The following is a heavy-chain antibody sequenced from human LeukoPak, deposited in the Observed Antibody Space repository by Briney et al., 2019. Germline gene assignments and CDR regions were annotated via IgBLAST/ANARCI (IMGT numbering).Heavy chain of an antibody. V-gene: IGHV4-31*03. Sequence: SQTLSLTCTVSGGSISSGGYYWSWIRQHPGKGLEWIGYIYYSGSTYYNPSLKSRVTISVDTSKNQFSLKLSSVTAADTAVYYCARAQFYYYYDSSGPDAFDTWGQGTMVTVSS. CDR2: IYYSGST. CDR1: GGSISSGGYY. J-gene: IGHJ3*02. D-gene: IGHD3-22*01. CDR3: ARAQFYYYYDSSGPDAFDT.